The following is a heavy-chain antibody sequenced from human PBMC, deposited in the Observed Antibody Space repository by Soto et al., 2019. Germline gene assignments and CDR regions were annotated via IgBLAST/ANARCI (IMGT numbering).Heavy chain of an antibody. V-gene: IGHV3-74*01. J-gene: IGHJ4*02. Sequence: EVQLVESGGGLVQPGGSLRLSCAASGFSLSDYWMHWVRQAPGEGLVWLSRITRDGSSTNYADSVKDRFTISRDNAKNTLYLQVNSLRGEDTAVYYCARGANGYYYFDYWGRGTLVTVSS. CDR2: ITRDGSST. CDR1: GFSLSDYW. D-gene: IGHD5-18*01. CDR3: ARGANGYYYFDY.